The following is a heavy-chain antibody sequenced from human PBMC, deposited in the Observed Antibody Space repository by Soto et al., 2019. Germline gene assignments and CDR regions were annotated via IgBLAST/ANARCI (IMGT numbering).Heavy chain of an antibody. J-gene: IGHJ6*02. V-gene: IGHV1-18*01. CDR3: ARDPTPYYHYGMDV. CDR1: GYTFTSYG. CDR2: ISAYNGNT. Sequence: ASVKVSCKASGYTFTSYGISWVRQAPGQGLEWMGWISAYNGNTNYAQKLQGRVTMTTDTSTSTAYMELRSLRSDDTAVYYCARDPTPYYHYGMDVWGQGITVTVSS.